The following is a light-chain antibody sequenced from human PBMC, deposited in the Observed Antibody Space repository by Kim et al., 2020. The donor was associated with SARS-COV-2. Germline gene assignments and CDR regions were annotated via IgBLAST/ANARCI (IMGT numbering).Light chain of an antibody. J-gene: IGKJ1*01. CDR1: QSVNSNH. CDR2: GAS. V-gene: IGKV3-20*01. Sequence: LTPGERAPLSCRTSQSVNSNHLAWYQQKPGQAPRLLIYGASTRATGIPDRFSGSGSGTDFTLTISRLEPEDFAVYYCQQYGSSKTFGQGTKVDIK. CDR3: QQYGSSKT.